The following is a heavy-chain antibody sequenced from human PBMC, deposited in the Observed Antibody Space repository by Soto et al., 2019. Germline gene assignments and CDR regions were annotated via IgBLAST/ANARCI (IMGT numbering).Heavy chain of an antibody. J-gene: IGHJ4*02. CDR3: ATRGTRWLQSPFDY. Sequence: SVKVSCKVSGYTLTDLAMHWVRQAPGKGLEWVGGFDPEDGETIYAQKFQGRVTMTEDTSTDTAYMELSSLRSEDTAVYYCATRGTRWLQSPFDYWGQGTLVTVSS. V-gene: IGHV1-24*01. D-gene: IGHD1-1*01. CDR1: GYTLTDLA. CDR2: FDPEDGET.